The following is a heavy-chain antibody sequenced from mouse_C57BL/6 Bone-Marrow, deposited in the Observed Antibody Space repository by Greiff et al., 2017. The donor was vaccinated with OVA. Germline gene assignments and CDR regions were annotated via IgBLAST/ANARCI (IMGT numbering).Heavy chain of an antibody. D-gene: IGHD1-1*02. CDR1: GFNIKDDY. Sequence: EVQLLESGAELVRPGASVKLSCTASGFNIKDDYMHWVKQRPEQGLEWIGWIDPENGDTEYAPKFKGKATMTADTSSNTAYLQLSSLTSEDTAVDYCTARAGGSAVYFDYWGQGTTLTVSS. CDR2: IDPENGDT. J-gene: IGHJ2*01. V-gene: IGHV14-4*01. CDR3: TARAGGSAVYFDY.